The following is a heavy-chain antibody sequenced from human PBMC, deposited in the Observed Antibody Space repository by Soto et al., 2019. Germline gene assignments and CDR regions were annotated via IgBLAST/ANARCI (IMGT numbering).Heavy chain of an antibody. CDR1: GYTFTSYD. J-gene: IGHJ4*02. CDR2: MNPNSGNT. CDR3: ARGPPGMGSYLFL. V-gene: IGHV1-8*01. Sequence: ASVKVSCKASGYTFTSYDINWVRQANGQGLEWMGWMNPNSGNTGYVQKFRGRVTMTRNTSTSTAYMELSSLTSEDTAVYFCARGPPGMGSYLFLWGQGTLVTVSS. D-gene: IGHD3-16*02.